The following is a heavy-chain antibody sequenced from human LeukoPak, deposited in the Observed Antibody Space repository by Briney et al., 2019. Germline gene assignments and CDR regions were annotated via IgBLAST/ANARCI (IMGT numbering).Heavy chain of an antibody. J-gene: IGHJ5*02. V-gene: IGHV4-4*02. CDR2: IYHSGRT. D-gene: IGHD4/OR15-4a*01. Sequence: SGTLSLTCAVSGGSISGSNWWSWVRQPPGKGLEWIGEIYHSGRTNYNPSLKSRVTISVDKSKNQFSLKLSSVTAADTAVYYCARARANYGPRDNWFDPWGQGTLVTVSS. CDR3: ARARANYGPRDNWFDP. CDR1: GGSISGSNW.